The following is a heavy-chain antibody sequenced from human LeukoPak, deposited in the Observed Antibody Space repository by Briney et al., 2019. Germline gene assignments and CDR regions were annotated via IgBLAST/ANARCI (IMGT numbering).Heavy chain of an antibody. CDR3: AKRYGDYTSAFDY. CDR2: ISSSSSYI. Sequence: PGGSLRLSCAASGFTFSSYSMNWVRQAPGKGLEWVSSISSSSSYIYYADSVKGRFTISRDNAKNSLYLQMNSLRAEDTAVYYCAKRYGDYTSAFDYWGQGALVTVSS. D-gene: IGHD4-17*01. CDR1: GFTFSSYS. V-gene: IGHV3-21*01. J-gene: IGHJ4*02.